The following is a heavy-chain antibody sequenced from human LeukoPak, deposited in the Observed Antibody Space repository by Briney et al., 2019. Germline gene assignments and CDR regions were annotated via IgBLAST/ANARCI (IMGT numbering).Heavy chain of an antibody. CDR1: GYRFTSYW. Sequence: GESLKISCEVSGYRFTSYWIAWVRRMPGKGLEWMGVIYPRDSETRYSPSLQGQITISADRSINTAYLQWSSLKASDTGIYYCARVGRLAAGAGDSWGQGTMVTVSS. CDR3: ARVGRLAAGAGDS. J-gene: IGHJ4*02. CDR2: IYPRDSET. D-gene: IGHD6-13*01. V-gene: IGHV5-51*01.